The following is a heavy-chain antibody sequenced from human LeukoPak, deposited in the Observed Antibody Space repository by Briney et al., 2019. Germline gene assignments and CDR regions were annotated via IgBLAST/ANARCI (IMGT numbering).Heavy chain of an antibody. J-gene: IGHJ3*02. CDR1: GGSISDNY. CDR3: ARSRRSWDAFDI. V-gene: IGHV4-59*12. D-gene: IGHD1-26*01. Sequence: SETLSLTCTVSGGSISDNYWSWIRQPPGKGLEWIGYAYYSGHTNYNSSLKSRVTMSLDTSKSQFSLRLSSVTAADTAVYYCARSRRSWDAFDIWGQGTLVTVSS. CDR2: AYYSGHT.